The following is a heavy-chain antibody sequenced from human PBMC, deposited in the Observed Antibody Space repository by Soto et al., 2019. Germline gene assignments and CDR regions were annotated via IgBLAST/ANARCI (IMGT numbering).Heavy chain of an antibody. CDR3: AKSSIDSSGYYCDY. V-gene: IGHV3-23*01. CDR2: ISGSGGST. Sequence: GGSLRLSCAASGFTFSSYAMIWVRQAPGKGLEWVSAISGSGGSTYYADSVKGRFTISRDNSKNTLYLQMNSLRAEDTAVYYCAKSSIDSSGYYCDYWGQGTLVTVSS. CDR1: GFTFSSYA. J-gene: IGHJ4*02. D-gene: IGHD3-22*01.